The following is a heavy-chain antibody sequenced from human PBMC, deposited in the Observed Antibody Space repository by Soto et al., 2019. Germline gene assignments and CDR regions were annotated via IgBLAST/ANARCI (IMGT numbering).Heavy chain of an antibody. Sequence: PSETLSLTCTVSGGSISSYYWSWIRQPPGKGLEWIGYIYYSGSTNYNPSLKSRVTISVDTSKNQFSLKLSSVTAADTAVYYCARGGELPYDNWFDPWGQGTLVTVSS. D-gene: IGHD1-26*01. CDR1: GGSISSYY. V-gene: IGHV4-59*01. CDR2: IYYSGST. J-gene: IGHJ5*02. CDR3: ARGGELPYDNWFDP.